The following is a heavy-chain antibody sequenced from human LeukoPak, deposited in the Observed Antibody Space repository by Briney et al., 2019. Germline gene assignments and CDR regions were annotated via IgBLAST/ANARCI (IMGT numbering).Heavy chain of an antibody. D-gene: IGHD3-22*01. V-gene: IGHV4-39*01. CDR3: ARHAYYYDRSGSYEAFDI. Sequence: SETLSLTCTVSGASISSRSNYWGWIRQPPGKGLEWIGSIYYSGGTYYNPSLKSRVTISVHTSKNQFSLKLSSVTAADTAVYYCARHAYYYDRSGSYEAFDIWGQGTMVTVSS. J-gene: IGHJ3*02. CDR1: GASISSRSNY. CDR2: IYYSGGT.